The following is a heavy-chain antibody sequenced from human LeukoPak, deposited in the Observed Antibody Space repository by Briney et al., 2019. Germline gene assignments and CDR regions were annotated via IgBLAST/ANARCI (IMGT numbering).Heavy chain of an antibody. CDR3: ARGGTRITTFAVGQPYYSYMDV. Sequence: ASVKVSCKASGYTFTDYYMHWVRQAPGQGPEWMGWINPRTGGTVYAQNFQGRVAMTRDTSITTAYMELSGLRSDDTAVYYCARGGTRITTFAVGQPYYSYMDVWGKGTTVTVSS. D-gene: IGHD3-3*01. CDR2: INPRTGGT. V-gene: IGHV1-2*02. CDR1: GYTFTDYY. J-gene: IGHJ6*03.